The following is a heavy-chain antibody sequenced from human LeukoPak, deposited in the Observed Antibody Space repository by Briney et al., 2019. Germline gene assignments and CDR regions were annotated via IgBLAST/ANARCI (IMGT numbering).Heavy chain of an antibody. CDR1: GGSISSSSYY. J-gene: IGHJ4*02. CDR3: ARVSNSWYKSVDY. V-gene: IGHV4-39*01. D-gene: IGHD6-13*01. Sequence: SETLSLTCTVPGGSISSSSYYWGWIRQPPGKGLEWIGNIYYSGSTYYNPSLKSRVTISVDTSKNQFSLKLSSVTAADTAVYYCARVSNSWYKSVDYWGQGTLVTVSS. CDR2: IYYSGST.